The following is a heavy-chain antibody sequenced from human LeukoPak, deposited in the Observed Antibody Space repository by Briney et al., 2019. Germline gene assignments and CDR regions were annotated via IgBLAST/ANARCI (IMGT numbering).Heavy chain of an antibody. J-gene: IGHJ5*02. V-gene: IGHV3-23*01. CDR1: GFTFSSYA. CDR3: AKREYQLLYSDWFDP. Sequence: GGSLRLSCAASGFTFSSYAMSWVRKAPGKGLEWVSAISGSGGSTYYADSVKGRFTISRDNSKSTLYLQMNSLRAEDTAVYYCAKREYQLLYSDWFDPWGQGTLVTVSS. CDR2: ISGSGGST. D-gene: IGHD2-2*02.